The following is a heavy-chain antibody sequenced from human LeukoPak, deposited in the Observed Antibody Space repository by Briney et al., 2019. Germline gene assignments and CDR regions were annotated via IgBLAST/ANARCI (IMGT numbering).Heavy chain of an antibody. Sequence: GGSLRLSCVASGFTFSDYNMNWVRRAPGKGLEWVSSITTSSSYMYYADSVKGRFTISRDNAKNSLYLHMNNLRAEDTAVYYCARHGRGSYMNDYWGQGTLVTVSS. V-gene: IGHV3-21*01. J-gene: IGHJ4*02. CDR3: ARHGRGSYMNDY. CDR1: GFTFSDYN. CDR2: ITTSSSYM. D-gene: IGHD6-6*01.